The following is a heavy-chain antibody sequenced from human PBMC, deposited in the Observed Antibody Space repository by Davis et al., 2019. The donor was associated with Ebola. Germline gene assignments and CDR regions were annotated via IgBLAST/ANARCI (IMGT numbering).Heavy chain of an antibody. CDR1: GGTFSSYA. CDR3: ARVGGYSYGNYYYYGMDV. D-gene: IGHD5-18*01. CDR2: IIPIFGTA. V-gene: IGHV1-69*13. Sequence: SVKVSCKASGGTFSSYAISWVRQAPGQGLEWMGGIIPIFGTANYAQKFQGRVTITADESTSTVYMELSSLRSEDTAVYYCARVGGYSYGNYYYYGMDVWGQGTTVTVSS. J-gene: IGHJ6*02.